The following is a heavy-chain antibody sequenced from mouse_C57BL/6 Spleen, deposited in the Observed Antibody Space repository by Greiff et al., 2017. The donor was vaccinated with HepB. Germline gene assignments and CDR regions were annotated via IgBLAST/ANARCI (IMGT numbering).Heavy chain of an antibody. D-gene: IGHD1-1*01. Sequence: VQLQQSGAELVKPGASVKISCKASGYAFSSYWMNWVKQRPGKGLEWIGQIYPGDGDTNYNGKFKGKATLTADKSSSTAYMQFSSLTSEDSAVYFCASATAVAAGNFDYWGQGTTLTVSS. V-gene: IGHV1-80*01. CDR3: ASATAVAAGNFDY. CDR1: GYAFSSYW. CDR2: IYPGDGDT. J-gene: IGHJ2*01.